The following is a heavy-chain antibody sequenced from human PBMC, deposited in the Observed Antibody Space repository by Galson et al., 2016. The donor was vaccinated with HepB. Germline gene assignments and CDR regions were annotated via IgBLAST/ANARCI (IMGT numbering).Heavy chain of an antibody. CDR3: AGYHISDWFFDS. V-gene: IGHV4-59*11. CDR1: GGSISSHY. D-gene: IGHD3-9*01. Sequence: LSLTCTVSGGSISSHYWSWIRQSPGKGLEWIGYIYYSGSTSYNPSLKSRVTMSVDTSRTHFSLKVSSVTAADTAVYYCAGYHISDWFFDSWGQGTLVTVSS. J-gene: IGHJ4*02. CDR2: IYYSGST.